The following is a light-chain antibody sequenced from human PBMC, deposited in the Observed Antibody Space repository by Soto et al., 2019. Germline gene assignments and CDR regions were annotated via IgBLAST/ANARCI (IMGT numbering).Light chain of an antibody. Sequence: QSVLTQPPSASGSPGQSVTISCTGTSSDVGDYNYVSWYQQHAGKAPKLMIYEVSKRHSGVPDRFSGSKSGNTASLTVSGLQAEDEADYYCSSYAGSNNLVFGAGTQLTVL. V-gene: IGLV2-8*01. J-gene: IGLJ3*02. CDR1: SSDVGDYNY. CDR2: EVS. CDR3: SSYAGSNNLV.